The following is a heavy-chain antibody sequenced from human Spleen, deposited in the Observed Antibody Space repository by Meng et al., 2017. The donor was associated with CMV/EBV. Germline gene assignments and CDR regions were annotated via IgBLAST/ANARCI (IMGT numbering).Heavy chain of an antibody. J-gene: IGHJ3*02. D-gene: IGHD2-2*01. Sequence: GESLKISCAASGFTFSSYWMYWVRQAPGKGLVWVSRINTDGSTTTYADSVRGRFTISRDNAKKSLYLEMNILRAEDTALYYCARVGCWADVIPAASCAFDMWGQGTMVTVSS. V-gene: IGHV3-74*01. CDR1: GFTFSSYW. CDR2: INTDGSTT. CDR3: ARVGCWADVIPAASCAFDM.